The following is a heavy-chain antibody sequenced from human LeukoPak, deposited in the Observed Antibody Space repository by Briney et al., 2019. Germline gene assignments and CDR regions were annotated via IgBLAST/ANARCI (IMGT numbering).Heavy chain of an antibody. CDR3: ARKGPGVLDV. D-gene: IGHD7-27*01. Sequence: ASVKVSCKASGYTLISYDINWLRQVSGQGPEWMGWVNPNSGNTGYGPKFRGRVTMTRDTATNTVYMELSSLTSEDTAVYYCARKGPGVLDVWGQGTMVAVSS. J-gene: IGHJ3*01. CDR1: GYTLISYD. CDR2: VNPNSGNT. V-gene: IGHV1-8*01.